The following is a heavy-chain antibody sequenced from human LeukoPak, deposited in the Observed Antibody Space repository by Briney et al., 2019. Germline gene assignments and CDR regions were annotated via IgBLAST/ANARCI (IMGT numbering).Heavy chain of an antibody. V-gene: IGHV4-39*01. CDR2: IYYSGST. CDR1: GGSISSSSYY. J-gene: IGHJ4*02. CDR3: ARLKLAAAQFDC. D-gene: IGHD6-13*01. Sequence: SETLSLTCTVSGGSISSSSYYWGWIRQPPGKGLEWIGSIYYSGSTYYNPSLKSRVTISVDTSKNQFSLKLSSVTAADTAVYYCARLKLAAAQFDCWGQGTLVTVSS.